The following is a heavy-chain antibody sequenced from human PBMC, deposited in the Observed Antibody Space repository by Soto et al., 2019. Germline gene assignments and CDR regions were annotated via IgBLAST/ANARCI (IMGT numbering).Heavy chain of an antibody. D-gene: IGHD6-19*01. Sequence: QVHLVESGGGVVQPGRSLRLSCAASGFIFTTYAMHWVRQAPGKGLAWVAVISYDGNHEYYADSVRGRFTISRDNSKNTLYLHMDSLRADDTALYYCARSSVAGTWGYYFDYWGQGALVTVSS. J-gene: IGHJ4*02. CDR3: ARSSVAGTWGYYFDY. CDR2: ISYDGNHE. V-gene: IGHV3-30-3*01. CDR1: GFIFTTYA.